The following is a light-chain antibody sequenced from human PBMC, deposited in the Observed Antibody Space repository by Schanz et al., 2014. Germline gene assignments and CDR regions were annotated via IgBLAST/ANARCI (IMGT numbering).Light chain of an antibody. CDR2: DVS. Sequence: QSALTQPASVSGSPGQSITISCTGTSSDVGSYKLVSWYQQHPGKAPKLMIYDVSNRPSGVSNRFSASKSGNTASLTISRLQAEDEADYYCCSYAGSSTLVFGGGTKLTVL. J-gene: IGLJ2*01. CDR1: SSDVGSYKL. V-gene: IGLV2-23*02. CDR3: CSYAGSSTLV.